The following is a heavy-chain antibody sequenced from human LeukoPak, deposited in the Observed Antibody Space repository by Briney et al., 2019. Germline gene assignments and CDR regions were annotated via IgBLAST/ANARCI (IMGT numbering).Heavy chain of an antibody. V-gene: IGHV3-23*01. CDR1: GFTFSSYA. Sequence: GCSLRLSYAASGFTFSSYAMSWVRQAPGKGLEGVSAISGSGGSTYYADSVKGRFTISRDNSKNTLYLQMNSLRAEDTAVYYCAKGYSGYDYFDYWGQGTLVTVSS. CDR3: AKGYSGYDYFDY. CDR2: ISGSGGST. J-gene: IGHJ4*02. D-gene: IGHD5-12*01.